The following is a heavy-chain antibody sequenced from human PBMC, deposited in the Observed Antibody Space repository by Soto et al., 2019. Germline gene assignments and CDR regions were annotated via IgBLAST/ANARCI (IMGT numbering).Heavy chain of an antibody. Sequence: EVQLVESGGGLVQPGASLRLSCAASGFTFSSYWMHWVRQAPGKGLVWVSRINSDGSSTSYAGSVKGRFTIFRDNAKNTLYLQMNSLRAEDTAVYYCVRTSLVVAAATREDYWGQGTLVTVSS. V-gene: IGHV3-74*01. CDR3: VRTSLVVAAATREDY. D-gene: IGHD2-15*01. CDR2: INSDGSST. CDR1: GFTFSSYW. J-gene: IGHJ4*02.